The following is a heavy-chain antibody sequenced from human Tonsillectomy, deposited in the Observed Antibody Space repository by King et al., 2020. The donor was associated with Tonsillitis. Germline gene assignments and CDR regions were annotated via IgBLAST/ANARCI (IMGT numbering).Heavy chain of an antibody. V-gene: IGHV1-69*01. D-gene: IGHD6-25*01. CDR3: ARWQVDSSGLNAEDLYYYFYYGMDV. CDR1: GGTFSSSA. CDR2: IIPIFGTA. J-gene: IGHJ6*02. Sequence: QLVQSGAEVKKPGSSVKVSCKASGGTFSSSAISWVRQAPGQGLEWMGGIIPIFGTANYAQKFQGRVTITADESTGTAYMELSSLRSEDTAVYYCARWQVDSSGLNAEDLYYYFYYGMDVWGQGTTVTVSS.